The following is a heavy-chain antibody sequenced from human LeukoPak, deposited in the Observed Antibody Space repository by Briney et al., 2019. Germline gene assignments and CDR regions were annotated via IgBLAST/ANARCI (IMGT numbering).Heavy chain of an antibody. J-gene: IGHJ4*02. CDR2: IYTGGST. D-gene: IGHD5-18*01. CDR3: ARDRALGGYGIVDLDY. CDR1: GGSISSGSYC. V-gene: IGHV4-61*02. Sequence: PSQTLSLTGTVAGGSISSGSYCWSCIRQPAGKGRGWIARIYTGGSTNYNPSLKSPVTISAGTSKNQLSRKLSSVTAADTGVYYCARDRALGGYGIVDLDYWGQGTLVTVSS.